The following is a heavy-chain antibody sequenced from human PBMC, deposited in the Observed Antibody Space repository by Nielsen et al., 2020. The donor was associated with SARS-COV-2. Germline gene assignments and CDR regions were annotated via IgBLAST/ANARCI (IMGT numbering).Heavy chain of an antibody. J-gene: IGHJ6*02. CDR2: ISSSSSYI. D-gene: IGHD3-10*01. CDR3: ARDNPFTVWFGELTGRNAMDV. V-gene: IGHV3-21*01. CDR1: GFTFSSYS. Sequence: GESLKISCAASGFTFSSYSMNWVRQAPGKGLEWVSSISSSSSYIYYADSVKGRFTNSRDNAKNSLYLQMNSLRAEDTAVYYCARDNPFTVWFGELTGRNAMDVWGQGTTVTVSS.